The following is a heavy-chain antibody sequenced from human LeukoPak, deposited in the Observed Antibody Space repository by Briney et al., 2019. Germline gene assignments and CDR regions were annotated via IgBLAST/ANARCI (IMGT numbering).Heavy chain of an antibody. V-gene: IGHV5-51*01. J-gene: IGHJ4*02. CDR2: ISPDDSDT. D-gene: IGHD3-3*01. CDR3: ARQRDFWSGYDY. Sequence: GESLKIYCKGSGYRFPSYWILWVRQMPGKGLEWMGIISPDDSDTKYSPSFQGHVTISADKSISTAYLQSSTVKASDTAMYYCARQRDFWSGYDYWGPGTLVTVSS. CDR1: GYRFPSYW.